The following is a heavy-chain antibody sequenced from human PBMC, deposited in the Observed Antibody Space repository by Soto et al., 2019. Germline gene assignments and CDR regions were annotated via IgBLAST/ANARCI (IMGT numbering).Heavy chain of an antibody. CDR3: AAYYSSSGFDP. CDR2: IYYSGST. CDR1: GGSISSSTYY. J-gene: IGHJ5*02. V-gene: IGHV4-39*01. D-gene: IGHD6-13*01. Sequence: PSETLSLTCTVSGGSISSSTYYWGWIRQPPGKGLEWIGTIYYSGSTYYNPSLKSRVTISVDTSKNQFSLKMTSVTAADTAVYFCAAYYSSSGFDPWGQGTLVT.